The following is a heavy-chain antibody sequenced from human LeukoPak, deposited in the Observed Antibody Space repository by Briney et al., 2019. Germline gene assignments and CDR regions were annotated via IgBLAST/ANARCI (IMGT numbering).Heavy chain of an antibody. Sequence: GASVKVSCKASGYTFTSYGISWVRQAPGQGLEWMGWTSAYNGNTNYAQKLQGRVTMTTDTSTSTAYMELRSLRSDDTAVYYCARWFGDQTHLPLDYWGQGTLVTVSS. D-gene: IGHD3-10*01. CDR1: GYTFTSYG. CDR2: TSAYNGNT. CDR3: ARWFGDQTHLPLDY. V-gene: IGHV1-18*01. J-gene: IGHJ4*02.